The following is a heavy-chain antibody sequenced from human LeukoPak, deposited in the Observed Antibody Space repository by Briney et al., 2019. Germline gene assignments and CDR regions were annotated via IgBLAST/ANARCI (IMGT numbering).Heavy chain of an antibody. J-gene: IGHJ3*02. CDR1: GGSISSGGYY. V-gene: IGHV4-30-2*01. CDR2: IYHSGST. D-gene: IGHD3-22*01. Sequence: KSSETLSLTCTVSGGSISSGGYYWSWIRQPPGKGLEWIGYIYHSGSTYYNPSLKSRVTISVDRSKNQFSLKLSSVTAADTAVYYCARVKLDYYDSSGSLSHAFDIWGQGTMVTVSS. CDR3: ARVKLDYYDSSGSLSHAFDI.